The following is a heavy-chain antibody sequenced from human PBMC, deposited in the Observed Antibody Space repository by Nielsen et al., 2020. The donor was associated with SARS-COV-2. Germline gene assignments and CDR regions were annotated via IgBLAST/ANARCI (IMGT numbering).Heavy chain of an antibody. CDR3: ARAMSDV. CDR2: IWYDGSNK. V-gene: IGHV3-33*01. J-gene: IGHJ6*02. Sequence: WIRQPPGKGLEWVAVIWYDGSNKYYADSVKGRFTISRDNSKNTLYLQMNSLRAEDTAVYYCARAMSDVWGQGTTVTVSS.